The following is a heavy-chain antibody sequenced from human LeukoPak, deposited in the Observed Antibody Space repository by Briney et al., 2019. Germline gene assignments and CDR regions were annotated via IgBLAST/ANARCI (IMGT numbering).Heavy chain of an antibody. V-gene: IGHV1-69*06. D-gene: IGHD2-15*01. CDR1: GYTFTSYD. CDR2: IIPIFGTA. Sequence: SVKVSCKASGYTFTSYDINWVRQATGQGLEWMGGIIPIFGTANYAQKFQGRVTITADKSTSTAYMELSSLRSEDTAVYYCARDGGLYCSGGNCYGGLDYYYYMDVWGKGTTVTVSS. CDR3: ARDGGLYCSGGNCYGGLDYYYYMDV. J-gene: IGHJ6*03.